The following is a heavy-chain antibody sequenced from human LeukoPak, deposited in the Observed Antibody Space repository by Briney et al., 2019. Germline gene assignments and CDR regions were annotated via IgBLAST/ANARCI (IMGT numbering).Heavy chain of an antibody. V-gene: IGHV3-30*02. Sequence: PGRSLRLSCAASGFTFSNYGMHWVRQAPGKGLEWVAFIRNDGSTKYYVDSVKGRFAISRDNSKNTLFLQMNNLRSEDTALYYCVSPTADYPFLYYFDSWGQGTLVTVSS. D-gene: IGHD5-12*01. CDR2: IRNDGSTK. CDR1: GFTFSNYG. CDR3: VSPTADYPFLYYFDS. J-gene: IGHJ4*02.